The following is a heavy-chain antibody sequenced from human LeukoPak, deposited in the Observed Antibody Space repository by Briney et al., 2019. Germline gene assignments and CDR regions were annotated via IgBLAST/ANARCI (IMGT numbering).Heavy chain of an antibody. Sequence: SETLSLTCTVSGGSISSYYWSWIRQPAGKGLEWIGRIYTSGSTSYNPSLKSRVTISVDTSKNQFSLKLSSVTAADTAVYYCARGRVNSSGGKYFDLWGRGTLVTVSS. CDR2: IYTSGST. D-gene: IGHD3-22*01. CDR3: ARGRVNSSGGKYFDL. V-gene: IGHV4-4*07. J-gene: IGHJ2*01. CDR1: GGSISSYY.